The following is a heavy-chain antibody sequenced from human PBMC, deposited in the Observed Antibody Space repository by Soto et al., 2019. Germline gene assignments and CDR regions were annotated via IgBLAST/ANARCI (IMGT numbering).Heavy chain of an antibody. Sequence: EVQLLESGGGLVEPGGSRRLSCAASGFTFSSYTMSWVRQAPGKGLEWVSTISGSGSSTYSADSVKGRFTIYRDNSKNTLYLQMNSLRDEDTTIYYYAKAWVIDYLGQGTLVTVSS. D-gene: IGHD1-26*01. J-gene: IGHJ4*02. CDR1: GFTFSSYT. V-gene: IGHV3-23*01. CDR3: AKAWVIDY. CDR2: ISGSGSST.